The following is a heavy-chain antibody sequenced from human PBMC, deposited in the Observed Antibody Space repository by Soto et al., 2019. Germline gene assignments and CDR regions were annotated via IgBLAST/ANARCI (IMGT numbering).Heavy chain of an antibody. Sequence: QVQLVESGGGVVQPGTSLRLSCVASGFTFSASGMHWVRQTPGKGLEWVAIIWFDGSKQYYADSVKGRFTVSRDNPGSTLFLQMNDLRTEDTAMYYCARDLNTGYGGDYWGQGALVVVSS. J-gene: IGHJ4*02. CDR1: GFTFSASG. D-gene: IGHD5-12*01. CDR3: ARDLNTGYGGDY. CDR2: IWFDGSKQ. V-gene: IGHV3-33*01.